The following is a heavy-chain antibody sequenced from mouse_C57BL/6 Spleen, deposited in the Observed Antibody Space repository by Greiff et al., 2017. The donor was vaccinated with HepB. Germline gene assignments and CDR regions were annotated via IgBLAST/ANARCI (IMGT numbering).Heavy chain of an antibody. D-gene: IGHD4-1*01. CDR3: ARGELTGTLDY. CDR2: IWSGGST. J-gene: IGHJ2*01. CDR1: GFSLTSYG. Sequence: VMLVESGPGLVQPSQSLSITCTVSGFSLTSYGVHWVRQSPGKGLEWLGVIWSGGSTDYNAAFISRLSISKDNSKSQVFFKMNSLQADDTAIYYCARGELTGTLDYWGQGTTLTVSS. V-gene: IGHV2-2*01.